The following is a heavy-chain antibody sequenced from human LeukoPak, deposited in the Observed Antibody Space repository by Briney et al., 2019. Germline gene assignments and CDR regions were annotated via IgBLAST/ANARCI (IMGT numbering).Heavy chain of an antibody. CDR2: INAGNGNT. CDR1: GYTFTSYA. CDR3: ARGVREQLVGDY. V-gene: IGHV1-3*01. Sequence: ASVKVSCKASGYTFTSYAMHWVRQAPGQRLEWMGWINAGNGNTKYSQKFQGRVTITRDTSASTAYMGLSSLRSEDTAVYYCARGVREQLVGDYWGQGTLVTVSS. D-gene: IGHD6-6*01. J-gene: IGHJ4*02.